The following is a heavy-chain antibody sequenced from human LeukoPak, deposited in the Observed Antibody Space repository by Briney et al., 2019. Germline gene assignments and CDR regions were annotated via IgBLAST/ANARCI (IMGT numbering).Heavy chain of an antibody. V-gene: IGHV4-39*01. D-gene: IGHD3-16*01. CDR1: GGSISSSSYF. Sequence: PSETLSLTCTVSGGSISSSSYFWAWIRQPPGKGLERIGSIYYSGSTYYNPSLNSRVTISVDTSKNQFSLNPSSVTAADTAVYYCARLITAFQAFYSWGQGTLVTVSS. CDR3: ARLITAFQAFYS. CDR2: IYYSGST. J-gene: IGHJ4*02.